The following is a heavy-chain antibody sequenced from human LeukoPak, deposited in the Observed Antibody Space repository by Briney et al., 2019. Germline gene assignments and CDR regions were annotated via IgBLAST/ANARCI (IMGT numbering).Heavy chain of an antibody. Sequence: SETLSLTCTVSGDSISSYYWSWLRQPPGKGLEWIGYIYDSGSTNYNPSLKSRVTISVDTSKNQFSLKLSSVTAADTAMYYCARDIGGNWFDPWGQGTLVTVSS. CDR2: IYDSGST. CDR1: GDSISSYY. J-gene: IGHJ5*02. CDR3: ARDIGGNWFDP. D-gene: IGHD3-16*02. V-gene: IGHV4-59*01.